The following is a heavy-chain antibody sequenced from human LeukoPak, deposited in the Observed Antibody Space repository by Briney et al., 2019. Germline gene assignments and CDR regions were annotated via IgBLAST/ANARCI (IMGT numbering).Heavy chain of an antibody. CDR2: INHSGST. V-gene: IGHV4-34*01. Sequence: SETLSLTCAVYGGSFSGYYWSWTRQPPGKGLEWIGEINHSGSTNYNPSLKSRVTISVDTSKNQFSLKLSSVTAADTAVYYCARGRNWGQGTLVTVSS. J-gene: IGHJ4*02. CDR3: ARGRN. CDR1: GGSFSGYY.